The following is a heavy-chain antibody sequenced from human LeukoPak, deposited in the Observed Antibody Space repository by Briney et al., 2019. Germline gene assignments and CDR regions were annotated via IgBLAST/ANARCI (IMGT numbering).Heavy chain of an antibody. CDR2: ISSSSSNI. CDR3: ARAGGKDY. CDR1: GFTFSSYA. Sequence: GGSLRLSCAASGFTFSSYAMSWVRQAPGKGLEWVSYISSSSSNINYADSVKGRFTISRDNAKNSLYLQMNSLRAEDTAVYYCARAGGKDYWGQGTLVTVSS. J-gene: IGHJ4*02. V-gene: IGHV3-48*04. D-gene: IGHD6-25*01.